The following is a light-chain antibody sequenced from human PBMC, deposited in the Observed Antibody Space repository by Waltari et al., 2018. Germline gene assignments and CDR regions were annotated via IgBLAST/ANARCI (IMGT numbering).Light chain of an antibody. CDR2: GAS. Sequence: IVMTQYPATLSVSPGERATISCRASQSVSSDLAWYQQKPGQTPRLLIYGASTRATAIPARFSGSGSGTEFTLTISSMQSEDFAVYYCQQYNNWPVQFGQGTKVEIK. J-gene: IGKJ1*01. CDR1: QSVSSD. V-gene: IGKV3-15*01. CDR3: QQYNNWPVQ.